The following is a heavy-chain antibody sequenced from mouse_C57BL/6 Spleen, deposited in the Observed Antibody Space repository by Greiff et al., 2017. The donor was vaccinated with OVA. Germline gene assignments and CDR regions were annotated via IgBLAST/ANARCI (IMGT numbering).Heavy chain of an antibody. J-gene: IGHJ1*03. CDR3: ARERVTTVVAHWYFDV. V-gene: IGHV1-26*01. Sequence: VQLQQSGPELVKPGASVKISFKASGYTFTDYYMNWVKQSHGKSLEWIGDINPNNGGTSYNQKFKGKATLTVDKSSSTAYMELRSLTSEDSAVYYCARERVTTVVAHWYFDVWGTGTTVTVSS. CDR2: INPNNGGT. D-gene: IGHD1-1*01. CDR1: GYTFTDYY.